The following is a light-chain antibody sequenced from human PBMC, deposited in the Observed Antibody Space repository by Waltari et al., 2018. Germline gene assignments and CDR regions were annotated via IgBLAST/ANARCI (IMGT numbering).Light chain of an antibody. Sequence: EIVLTQSPGTLSLSPGERATLSCRTSQRVSTTFLSWYQQKPGQAPRLLIYGAYNRATGIPDRFSGSGSGTDCTLTISRLEPEDFAVFYCQQYDASPPMYTFGQGTKLEIK. V-gene: IGKV3-20*01. CDR1: QRVSTTF. CDR3: QQYDASPPMYT. J-gene: IGKJ2*01. CDR2: GAY.